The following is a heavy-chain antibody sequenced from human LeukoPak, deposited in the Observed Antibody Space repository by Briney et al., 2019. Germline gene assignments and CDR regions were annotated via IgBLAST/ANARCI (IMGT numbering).Heavy chain of an antibody. CDR1: GFTFNDYT. J-gene: IGHJ4*02. D-gene: IGHD3-16*02. Sequence: GGSLRLSCAASGFTFNDYTMHWVRQAPGKGLEWVSLISGDGGRTYYADSVKGRFTISRDNRKNSLYLQLNSLRIEDTALYYCAKDASSCIDCWGQGTLVTVSS. CDR2: ISGDGGRT. CDR3: AKDASSCIDC. V-gene: IGHV3-43*02.